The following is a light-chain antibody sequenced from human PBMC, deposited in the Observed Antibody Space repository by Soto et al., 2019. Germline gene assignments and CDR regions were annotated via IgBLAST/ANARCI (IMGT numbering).Light chain of an antibody. CDR2: NNN. V-gene: IGLV1-47*02. CDR3: ATWDDDLYTPI. J-gene: IGLJ2*01. CDR1: SSNIESNW. Sequence: QSALTQPASVSGTPGQSITISCSGSSSNIESNWVYWYQQLPGTAPKLLIYNNNQRPSGVPDRFSGSKSGTSASLAITGLRSDDEADYYCATWDDDLYTPIIGGGTKLTVL.